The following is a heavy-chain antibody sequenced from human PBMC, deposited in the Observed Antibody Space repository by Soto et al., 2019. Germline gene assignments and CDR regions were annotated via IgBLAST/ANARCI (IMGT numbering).Heavy chain of an antibody. D-gene: IGHD3-3*02. Sequence: SETLSLTFAVSGDSINSSHWWNWVRQPPGKGLEWIGQISHSGNANYNPSLTSRVTISVDKSKNHFSLKLTSVTAADTAVYYCAARHFWSGAWTDSRLDYWGQGTLVTVSS. J-gene: IGHJ4*02. CDR2: ISHSGNA. V-gene: IGHV4-4*02. CDR1: GDSINSSHW. CDR3: AARHFWSGAWTDSRLDY.